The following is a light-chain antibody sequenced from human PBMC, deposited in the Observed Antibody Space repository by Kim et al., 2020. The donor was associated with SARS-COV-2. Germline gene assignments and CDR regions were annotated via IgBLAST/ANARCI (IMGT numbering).Light chain of an antibody. CDR2: SND. CDR1: RTNVGSST. V-gene: IGLV1-44*01. J-gene: IGLJ3*02. Sequence: GQRVTTSCSASRTNVGSSTNRGYQQQPGTAPKPIIFSNDQRPSGVPDRFSVSKSGTSASAAISWLRADDEADYYYSAWDDSLNGPVFGGGTQLTVL. CDR3: SAWDDSLNGPV.